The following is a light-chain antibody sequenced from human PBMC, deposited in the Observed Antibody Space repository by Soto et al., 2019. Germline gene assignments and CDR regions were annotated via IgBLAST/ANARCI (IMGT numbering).Light chain of an antibody. V-gene: IGKV3-11*01. CDR3: QQRHNWPIT. J-gene: IGKJ5*01. Sequence: EIVLTQSPATLSLSPGERATLSCRLSQTIRGLLNWYQQRPGQAPRLLIYDTSNRATDIPARFSGSGSGTDFILTISSLDPEDFGVYFCQQRHNWPITFGQGTRLDIK. CDR1: QTIRGL. CDR2: DTS.